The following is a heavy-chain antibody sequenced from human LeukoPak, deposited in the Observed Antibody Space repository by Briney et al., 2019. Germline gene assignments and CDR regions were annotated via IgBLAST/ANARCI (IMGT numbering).Heavy chain of an antibody. CDR2: ISYDGSNK. J-gene: IGHJ4*02. Sequence: GGSLRLSCAASGFTFSSYGMHWVRQAPGKGLEWVAVISYDGSNKYYADSVKGQFTISRDNSKNTLYLQMNSLRAEDTAVYYCATSVGYDSSGSPYFDYWGQGTLVTVSS. CDR1: GFTFSSYG. V-gene: IGHV3-30*03. D-gene: IGHD3-22*01. CDR3: ATSVGYDSSGSPYFDY.